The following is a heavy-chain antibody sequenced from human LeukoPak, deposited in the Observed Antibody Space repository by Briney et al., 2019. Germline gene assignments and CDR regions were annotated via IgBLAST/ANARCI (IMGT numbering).Heavy chain of an antibody. CDR2: ISDTGATT. V-gene: IGHV3-23*01. CDR1: GFTFSSYA. Sequence: GGSLRLSCAGSGFTFSSYAMSWVRQAPGKGLEWVSAISDTGATTYDADSVKGRFTISRDNSRSTLYLQMNSLRAEDTALYYCAKDTSIGRYCTNGVCSPFDYWGRGTLVTVSS. J-gene: IGHJ4*02. D-gene: IGHD2-8*01. CDR3: AKDTSIGRYCTNGVCSPFDY.